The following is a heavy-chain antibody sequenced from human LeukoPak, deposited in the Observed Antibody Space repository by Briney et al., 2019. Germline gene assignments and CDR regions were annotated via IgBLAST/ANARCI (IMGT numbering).Heavy chain of an antibody. CDR1: GGTFSSYA. Sequence: ASVKVSGKASGGTFSSYAISWVRQAPGQGLEWMGGIIPIFGTANYAQKFQGRVTITADESTSTAYMELSSLRSEDTAVYYCAKAYGSGSSFDYWGQGTLVTVSS. CDR3: AKAYGSGSSFDY. D-gene: IGHD3-10*01. CDR2: IIPIFGTA. V-gene: IGHV1-69*13. J-gene: IGHJ4*02.